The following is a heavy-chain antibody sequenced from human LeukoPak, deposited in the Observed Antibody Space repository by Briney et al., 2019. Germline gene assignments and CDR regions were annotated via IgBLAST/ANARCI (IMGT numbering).Heavy chain of an antibody. D-gene: IGHD4-17*01. J-gene: IGHJ3*02. V-gene: IGHV3-30*04. Sequence: PGRSLRLSCAASGFTFSSYAMHWVRQAPGKGLEWVAVISYDGSNKYYADSVKGRFTISRDNSKNTLYLQMNSLRAEDTAVYYCARDPTTSPTVTTLHDAFDIWGQGTMVTVSS. CDR1: GFTFSSYA. CDR2: ISYDGSNK. CDR3: ARDPTTSPTVTTLHDAFDI.